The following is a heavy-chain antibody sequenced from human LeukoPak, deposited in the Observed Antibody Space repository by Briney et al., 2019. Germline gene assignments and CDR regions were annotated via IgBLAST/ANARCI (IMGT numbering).Heavy chain of an antibody. V-gene: IGHV4-59*02. D-gene: IGHD3-22*01. J-gene: IGHJ4*02. CDR3: ASDSGSAYSPFDY. Sequence: SETLSLTCSVSGGSGSTYYWSWIRQAPGKGLEWIGYISDSGTTSYNPSLKSRVTISMDRSKNQFSLALGSVTAADTAVYYCASDSGSAYSPFDYWGQGTLVTVSS. CDR1: GGSGSTYY. CDR2: ISDSGTT.